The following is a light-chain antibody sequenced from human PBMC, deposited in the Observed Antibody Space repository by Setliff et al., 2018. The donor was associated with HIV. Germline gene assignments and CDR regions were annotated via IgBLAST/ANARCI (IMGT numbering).Light chain of an antibody. CDR2: DVS. CDR3: SSYTDNSTLDV. CDR1: SSDVGGYNY. V-gene: IGLV2-14*03. J-gene: IGLJ1*01. Sequence: QSALAQPASVSGSPGQSITISCTGTSSDVGGYNYVSWYQQHPGEAPRLLIYDVSYRPSGISRRLSGSKSGSTASLTISGLQTEDEADYYCSSYTDNSTLDVFGTGTKVTVL.